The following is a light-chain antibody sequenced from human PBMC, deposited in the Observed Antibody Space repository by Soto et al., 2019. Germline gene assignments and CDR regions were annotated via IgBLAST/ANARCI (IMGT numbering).Light chain of an antibody. CDR3: QQSYSTPRT. CDR2: AAS. V-gene: IGKV1-39*01. J-gene: IGKJ4*01. CDR1: QSISSY. Sequence: DIQMTQSPYSLSAHVGDTVTITCRASQSISSYLNWYQQKPGKAPKLLIYAASSLQRGVPSRFSGSGSGTDFTLTISSLQPEYVATYYCQQSYSTPRTFGGGTKVDIK.